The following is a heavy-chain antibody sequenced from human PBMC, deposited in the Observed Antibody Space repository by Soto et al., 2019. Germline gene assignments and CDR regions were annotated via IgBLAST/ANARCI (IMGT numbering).Heavy chain of an antibody. Sequence: GGSLRLSCAASGFTFSSYGMHWVRQAPGKGLEWVAVIWYDGSNKYYADSVKGRFTISRDNSKNTLYLQMNSLRAEDTAVYYCARDIGSSSASSYYYGMDVWGQGTTVTVSS. J-gene: IGHJ6*02. CDR2: IWYDGSNK. CDR3: ARDIGSSSASSYYYGMDV. D-gene: IGHD6-6*01. V-gene: IGHV3-33*01. CDR1: GFTFSSYG.